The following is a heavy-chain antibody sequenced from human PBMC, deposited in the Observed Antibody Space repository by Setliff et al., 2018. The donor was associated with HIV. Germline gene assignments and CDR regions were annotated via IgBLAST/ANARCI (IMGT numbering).Heavy chain of an antibody. Sequence: GSLRLSCAASGFTFSNYAMSWVRQAPGKGLEWVSSISGSGGSTYYADSVKGRFTISRDDSKNTLFLQMNSLRAEDTAVYYCAKEVKQWLVQANYYYYYMDVWGKGTTVTVSS. V-gene: IGHV3-23*01. CDR3: AKEVKQWLVQANYYYYYMDV. CDR1: GFTFSNYA. CDR2: ISGSGGST. J-gene: IGHJ6*03. D-gene: IGHD6-19*01.